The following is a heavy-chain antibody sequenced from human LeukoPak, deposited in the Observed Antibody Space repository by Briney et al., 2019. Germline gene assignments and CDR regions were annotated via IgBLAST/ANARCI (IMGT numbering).Heavy chain of an antibody. CDR3: ARHGGYYYDSSGYYLPYDAFDI. D-gene: IGHD3-22*01. CDR1: GGSISSYY. Sequence: SETLSLTCTVSGGSISSYYWSWIRQPPGKGLEWIGYIYYSGSTNYDPSLKSRVTISVDTSKNQFSLKLSSVTAADTAVYYCARHGGYYYDSSGYYLPYDAFDIWGQGTMVTVSS. V-gene: IGHV4-59*08. J-gene: IGHJ3*02. CDR2: IYYSGST.